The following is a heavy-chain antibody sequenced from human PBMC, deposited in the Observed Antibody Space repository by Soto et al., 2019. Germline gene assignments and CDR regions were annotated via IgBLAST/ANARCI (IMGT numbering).Heavy chain of an antibody. D-gene: IGHD2-2*01. Sequence: TSVKVSCKASCYTFASYGISWVRQAPGQGLEWTGWISFYNGNTNYAQNFQGRVTMTRDTSTSTVYMELSSLRSEDTAVYYCAREHIVVVPAATFYYYYGMDVWGQGTTVTVSS. J-gene: IGHJ6*02. V-gene: IGHV1-18*01. CDR2: ISFYNGNT. CDR3: AREHIVVVPAATFYYYYGMDV. CDR1: CYTFASYG.